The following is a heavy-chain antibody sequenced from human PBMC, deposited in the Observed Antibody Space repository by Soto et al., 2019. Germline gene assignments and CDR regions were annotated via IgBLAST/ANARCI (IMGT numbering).Heavy chain of an antibody. Sequence: LRLSFAASGFTFSSYWMSWVRQAPGKGLEWVANIKQDGSEKYYVDSVKGRFTISRDNAKNSLYLQMNSLRAEDTAVYYCASTLYYYDSSGYYRSYGMDVWGQGTTVTVSS. CDR2: IKQDGSEK. J-gene: IGHJ6*02. V-gene: IGHV3-7*01. CDR1: GFTFSSYW. CDR3: ASTLYYYDSSGYYRSYGMDV. D-gene: IGHD3-22*01.